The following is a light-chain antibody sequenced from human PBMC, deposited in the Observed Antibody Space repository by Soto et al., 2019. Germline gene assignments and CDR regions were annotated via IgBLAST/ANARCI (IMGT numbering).Light chain of an antibody. CDR2: GAY. J-gene: IGKJ1*01. CDR1: QSVSSSY. V-gene: IGKV3D-7*01. CDR3: QQDYNLPWT. Sequence: EIVMTQSPATLSLSPGERATLSCRASQSVSSSYLSWYQQKPGQSPRLLIYGAYTRATGIPARFSGSGSGTDFTLTISSLQPEEFAVYYCQQDYNLPWTFGQGTKVEIK.